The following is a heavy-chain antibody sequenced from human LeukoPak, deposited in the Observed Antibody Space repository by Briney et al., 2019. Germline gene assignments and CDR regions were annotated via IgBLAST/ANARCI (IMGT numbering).Heavy chain of an antibody. CDR1: GFTFSSYS. V-gene: IGHV3-48*01. J-gene: IGHJ3*02. CDR3: ARDLGGYSSYYDFWSGYYPLAFDI. CDR2: ISSSSSTI. Sequence: GGSLRLSCAASGFTFSSYSMNWVRQAPGKGLEGVSYISSSSSTIYYADSVKGRFTISRDNAKNSLYLQMNSLRAEDTAVYYCARDLGGYSSYYDFWSGYYPLAFDIWGQGTMVTVSS. D-gene: IGHD3-3*01.